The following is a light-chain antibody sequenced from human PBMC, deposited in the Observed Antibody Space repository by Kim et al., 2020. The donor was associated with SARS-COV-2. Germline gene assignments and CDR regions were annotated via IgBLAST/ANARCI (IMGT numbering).Light chain of an antibody. CDR3: NSCADIKNLL. V-gene: IGLV2-8*01. J-gene: IGLJ3*02. CDR1: SSDIGGYDY. CDR2: EVS. Sequence: QSALTQPPSASGSPGQSVTISCTGTSSDIGGYDYVSWYQQHPGKAPRLLIYEVSKRPSGVPNRFSGSKSGNTASLTVSGLQPDDEADYYCNSCADIKNLLFGGGTQLTVL.